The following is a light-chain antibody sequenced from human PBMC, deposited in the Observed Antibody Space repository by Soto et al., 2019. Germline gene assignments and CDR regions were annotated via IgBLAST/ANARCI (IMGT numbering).Light chain of an antibody. CDR2: DAS. V-gene: IGKV3D-15*01. Sequence: EIVMTQSPATLSVSPGERATLSCRASQSVSTYLAWYQQRPGQAPRLLIYDASYRATDIPPRFSGSGSGTDFTLTISSLQPDDFATYYCQHYYGFSRTFGQGTKVDIK. J-gene: IGKJ1*01. CDR3: QHYYGFSRT. CDR1: QSVSTY.